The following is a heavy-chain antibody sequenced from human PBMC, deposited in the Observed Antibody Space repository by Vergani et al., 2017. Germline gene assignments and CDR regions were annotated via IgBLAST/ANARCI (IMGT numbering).Heavy chain of an antibody. CDR2: IYYSGST. Sequence: QVQLQESCPGLVKPSETLSLTCTVSGGSISSYYWSWIRQPPGKGLEWIGYIYYSGSTNYNPSLKSRVTISVDTSKNQFSLKLSSVTAADTAVYYCARGEYRSSSDAANAFDIWGQGTMVTVSS. J-gene: IGHJ3*02. D-gene: IGHD6-6*01. CDR1: GGSISSYY. V-gene: IGHV4-59*01. CDR3: ARGEYRSSSDAANAFDI.